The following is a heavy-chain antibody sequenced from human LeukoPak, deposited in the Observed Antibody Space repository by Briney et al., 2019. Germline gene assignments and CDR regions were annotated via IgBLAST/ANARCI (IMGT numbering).Heavy chain of an antibody. CDR3: ARVWGSGSTARYYYGMDV. D-gene: IGHD3-10*01. V-gene: IGHV1-2*02. J-gene: IGHJ6*02. CDR1: GYTFTGYY. Sequence: ASVKVSCKASGYTFTGYYMHWVRQAPGQGLEWMGWINPNSGGTNYAQKFQGRVTMTRDTSISTAYMELSRLRSDDTAVYYCARVWGSGSTARYYYGMDVWGQGTTVTVSS. CDR2: INPNSGGT.